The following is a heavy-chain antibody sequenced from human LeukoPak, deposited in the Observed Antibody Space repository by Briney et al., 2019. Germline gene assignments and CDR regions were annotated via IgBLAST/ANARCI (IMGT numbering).Heavy chain of an antibody. CDR2: MFTSGST. V-gene: IGHV4-4*07. D-gene: IGHD5-12*01. Sequence: PSETLSLTCTVSGGSISSYYWSWIRQPAGKGLEWIGRMFTSGSTHYNPSLRSRVTISVDTSKNQLSLKLSSVTPADTAVYYCARDPSGYDYYFDYWGQGTLVTVSS. CDR1: GGSISSYY. J-gene: IGHJ4*02. CDR3: ARDPSGYDYYFDY.